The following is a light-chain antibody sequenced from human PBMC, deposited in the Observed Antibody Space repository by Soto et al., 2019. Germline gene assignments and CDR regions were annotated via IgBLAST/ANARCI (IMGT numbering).Light chain of an antibody. V-gene: IGKV1-12*01. CDR3: QQANSLPRT. CDR2: AAS. Sequence: DIQMTQSPSTVSASVGDRVTITCRASQGIISWLAWYQQKPGKAPKLLIYAASNLQSGVPSRFSGSGSGTDFTLTISNLQPEDFATYFCQQANSLPRTFGQGTKGEIK. CDR1: QGIISW. J-gene: IGKJ1*01.